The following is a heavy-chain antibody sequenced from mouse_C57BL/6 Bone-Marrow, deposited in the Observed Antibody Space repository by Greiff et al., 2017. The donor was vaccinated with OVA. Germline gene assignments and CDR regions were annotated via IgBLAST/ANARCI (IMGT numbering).Heavy chain of an antibody. J-gene: IGHJ2*01. CDR3: ARRGSSYYFDY. D-gene: IGHD1-1*01. Sequence: LKQSGASVKISCKASGYAFSSYWMNWVKQRPGKGLEWIGQIYPGDGDTNYNGKFKGKATLTADKSSSTAYMQLSSLTSEDSAVYFCARRGSSYYFDYWGQGTTLTVSS. CDR1: GYAFSSYW. CDR2: IYPGDGDT. V-gene: IGHV1-80*01.